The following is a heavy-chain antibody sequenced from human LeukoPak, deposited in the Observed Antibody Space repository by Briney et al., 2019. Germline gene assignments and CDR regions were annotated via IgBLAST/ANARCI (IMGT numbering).Heavy chain of an antibody. CDR2: IIPMIGTA. CDR3: SRDTLLVGPTLLPFAF. J-gene: IGHJ4*02. V-gene: IGHV1-69*13. CDR1: GYTFTSYG. Sequence: GASVTVSCKASGYTFTSYGISWVRQAPGQGLEWMGGIIPMIGTAKYSQKFQGRVTITAEESTKTAYMDLSSLRFDDTAVYYCSRDTLLVGPTLLPFAFWGQGTLVTVSS. D-gene: IGHD1-26*01.